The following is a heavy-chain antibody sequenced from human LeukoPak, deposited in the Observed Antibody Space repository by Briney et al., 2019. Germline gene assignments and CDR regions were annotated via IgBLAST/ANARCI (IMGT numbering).Heavy chain of an antibody. D-gene: IGHD2-2*01. CDR1: GFTVPDNY. Sequence: GGSLRLSCAASGFTVPDNYMNWVRQSSGKGLEWVSVIYGGGDTNYADSVKGRFIISRDTSKNTVYLQMNSLGAEDTAVYYCARLIVILPAATDAFDIWGQGTMVTVSS. V-gene: IGHV3-53*01. J-gene: IGHJ3*02. CDR2: IYGGGDT. CDR3: ARLIVILPAATDAFDI.